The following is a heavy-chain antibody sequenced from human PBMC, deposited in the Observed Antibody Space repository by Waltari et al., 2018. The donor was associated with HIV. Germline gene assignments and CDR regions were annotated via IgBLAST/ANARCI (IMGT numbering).Heavy chain of an antibody. J-gene: IGHJ4*02. D-gene: IGHD6-13*01. V-gene: IGHV1-69*01. CDR3: AREGYSSSSKPTPFDY. CDR2: ILPIFNTA. Sequence: QVQLVQSGAEVKKPGSSVKVSCKASGGTFSSYAISWVRQAPGQGLEWMGGILPIFNTANYAQNFQGRVTITADESTSTAYMEMSSLRSEDTAVYYCAREGYSSSSKPTPFDYWGQGTLVTVSS. CDR1: GGTFSSYA.